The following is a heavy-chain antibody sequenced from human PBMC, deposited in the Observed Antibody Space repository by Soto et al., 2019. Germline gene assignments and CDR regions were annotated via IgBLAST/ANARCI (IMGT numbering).Heavy chain of an antibody. CDR3: ARGRPHLDY. J-gene: IGHJ4*02. CDR1: GGSIRNYY. Sequence: SETLSLTCTVSGGSIRNYYWSWIRQPAGKGLEWIGRFSTSGTTDYNPSLKSRVTISIDTSKNQFSLTVSSVTAAATDVYYCARGRPHLDYWGQGTLVTVSS. CDR2: FSTSGTT. V-gene: IGHV4-4*07.